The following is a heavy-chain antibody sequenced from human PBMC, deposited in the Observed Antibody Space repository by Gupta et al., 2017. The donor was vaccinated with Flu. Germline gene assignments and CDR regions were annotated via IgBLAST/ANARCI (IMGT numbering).Heavy chain of an antibody. CDR2: ST. J-gene: IGHJ5*02. Sequence: STYYNPSLKSRVTISVDTSKNQFSLKLSSVTATDTAVYYCARFNAIVVVQNWFDPWGQGTLVTVSS. V-gene: IGHV4-39*01. CDR3: ARFNAIVVVQNWFDP. D-gene: IGHD3-22*01.